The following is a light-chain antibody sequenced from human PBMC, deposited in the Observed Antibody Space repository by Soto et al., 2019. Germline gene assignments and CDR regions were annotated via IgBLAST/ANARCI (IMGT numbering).Light chain of an antibody. CDR1: SSNIGSNT. CDR3: AAWDDSLNGYV. Sequence: QSVLTQPPSASGTPGQRVTISCSGSSSNIGSNTVNWYQQLPGTAPKLLIYSIYQRPSWVPDRFSGSKSATSASLAISGLQSEDEADYYCAAWDDSLNGYVFGAGTKLTVL. J-gene: IGLJ1*01. CDR2: SIY. V-gene: IGLV1-44*01.